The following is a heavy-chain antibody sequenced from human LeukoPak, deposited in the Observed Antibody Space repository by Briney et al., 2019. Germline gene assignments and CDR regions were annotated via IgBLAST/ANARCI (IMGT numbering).Heavy chain of an antibody. D-gene: IGHD4-23*01. CDR1: GYSFTSYW. CDR3: ARRSYGGKDFDQ. J-gene: IGHJ4*02. CDR2: IYPDDSDT. V-gene: IGHV5-51*01. Sequence: GEYLELSCKGSGYSFTSYWIAWVRQMPVKGLEWMGIIYPDDSDTRYSPSFQGQVTISSDKSISTAYLQWSSLKASDTAMYYCARRSYGGKDFDQWGQGTLVTVSS.